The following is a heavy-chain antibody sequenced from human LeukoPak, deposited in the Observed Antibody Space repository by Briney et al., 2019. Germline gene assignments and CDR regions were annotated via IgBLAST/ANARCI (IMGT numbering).Heavy chain of an antibody. Sequence: PSETLSLTCTVSGGSISSYYWSWIRQPPGKGLEWIGDIYYSGSTNYNPSLKSRVTISVDTSKNQFSLKLSSVTAADTAVYYCARSSTDSSSWYYYYGMDVWGQGATVNVSS. D-gene: IGHD6-13*01. J-gene: IGHJ6*02. CDR2: IYYSGST. CDR3: ARSSTDSSSWYYYYGMDV. CDR1: GGSISSYY. V-gene: IGHV4-59*08.